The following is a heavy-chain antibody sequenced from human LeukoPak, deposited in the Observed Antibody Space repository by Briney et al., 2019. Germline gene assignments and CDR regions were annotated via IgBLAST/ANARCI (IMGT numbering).Heavy chain of an antibody. CDR1: GFTFDDYG. Sequence: RPGGSLRLSCAASGFTFDDYGMSWVRHAPGKGLEWVSGINWNGGSTGYADSVKGRFTISRDNAKNSLYLQMNSLRAEDTAVYYCARDQGSGINYYYYYMDVWGKGTTVTVSS. CDR3: ARDQGSGINYYYYYMDV. D-gene: IGHD3-10*01. CDR2: INWNGGST. V-gene: IGHV3-20*04. J-gene: IGHJ6*03.